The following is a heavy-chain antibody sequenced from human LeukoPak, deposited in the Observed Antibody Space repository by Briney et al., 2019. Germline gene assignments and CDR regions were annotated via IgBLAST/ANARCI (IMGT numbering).Heavy chain of an antibody. D-gene: IGHD1-1*01. J-gene: IGHJ4*02. V-gene: IGHV4-30-4*07. CDR1: GGSISSGGYS. Sequence: SETLSLTCAVSGGSISSGGYSWSWIRQPPGKGLEWIGYIYYSGSTYYNPSLKSRVTISVDTSKNQFSLKLSSVTAADTAVYYCARRIDGTALDYWGQGTLVTVSS. CDR3: ARRIDGTALDY. CDR2: IYYSGST.